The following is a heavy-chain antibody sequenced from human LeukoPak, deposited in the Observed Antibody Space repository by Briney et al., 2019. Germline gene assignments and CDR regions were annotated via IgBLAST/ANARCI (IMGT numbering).Heavy chain of an antibody. CDR2: ISSSSSTI. Sequence: PGGSLRLSCAGSGFTFSSYSMNWVRQAPGKRLEWVSYISSSSSTIYYADSVKGRFTISRDNAKNSLYLQMNSLRAEDTAVYYCAKDYYYDSSGFEFDAFDIWGQGTMVTVSS. CDR1: GFTFSSYS. V-gene: IGHV3-48*01. J-gene: IGHJ3*02. CDR3: AKDYYYDSSGFEFDAFDI. D-gene: IGHD3-22*01.